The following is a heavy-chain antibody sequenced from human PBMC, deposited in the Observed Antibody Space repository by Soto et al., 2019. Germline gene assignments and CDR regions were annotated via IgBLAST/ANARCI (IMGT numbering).Heavy chain of an antibody. J-gene: IGHJ6*02. CDR2: IIPIFGTA. CDR3: ARAAVDFGVVMEYPSGMDV. V-gene: IGHV1-69*13. Sequence: SVKVSCKASGGTFSSYAISWVRQAPGQGLEWMGGIIPIFGTANYAQKFQGRVTITADESTSTAYMELSSLRSEDTAVYYCARAAVDFGVVMEYPSGMDVWGQGTTVTVS. CDR1: GGTFSSYA. D-gene: IGHD3-3*01.